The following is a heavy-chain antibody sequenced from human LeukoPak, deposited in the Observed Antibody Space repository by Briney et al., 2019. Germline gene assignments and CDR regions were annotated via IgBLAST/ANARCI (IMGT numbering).Heavy chain of an antibody. CDR2: IYYSGST. V-gene: IGHV4-39*01. CDR1: GGSISSSSYC. CDR3: ARQWNDYVWGSYRYTFDY. Sequence: PSETLSLTCTVSGGSISSSSYCWGWIRQPPGKGLEWIGCIYYSGSTYYNPSLKSRVTISVDTSKNQFSLKLSSVTAADTAVYYCARQWNDYVWGSYRYTFDYWGQGTLVTVSS. D-gene: IGHD3-16*02. J-gene: IGHJ4*02.